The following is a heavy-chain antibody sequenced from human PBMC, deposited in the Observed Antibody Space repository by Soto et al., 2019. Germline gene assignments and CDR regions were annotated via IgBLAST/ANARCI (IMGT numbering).Heavy chain of an antibody. CDR1: GGSISSGGYS. D-gene: IGHD5-12*01. CDR2: IYHSGST. CDR3: AAGGGLPRYY. J-gene: IGHJ4*02. Sequence: QLQLQESGSGLVKPSQTLSLTCAVSGGSISSGGYSWSWIRQPPGKGLEWIGYIYHSGSTYYNPFLKSRVTISVDRSKNQCSLKPGLVAAADTAVYYCAAGGGLPRYYWGQGTLVTVSS. V-gene: IGHV4-30-2*01.